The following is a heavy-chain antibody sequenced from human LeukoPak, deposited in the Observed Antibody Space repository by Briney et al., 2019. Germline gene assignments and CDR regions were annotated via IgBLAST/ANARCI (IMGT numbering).Heavy chain of an antibody. CDR1: GFTFSSHW. V-gene: IGHV3-7*04. Sequence: GGSLRLSCAASGFTFSSHWMTWVRQAPGKELEWVANIKQDGGDKYYVDSVKGRFTISRDNAKNSLYLQMNSLRAGDTAVYYCARGQGEDYWGQGTLVTVSS. J-gene: IGHJ4*02. D-gene: IGHD3-16*01. CDR2: IKQDGGDK. CDR3: ARGQGEDY.